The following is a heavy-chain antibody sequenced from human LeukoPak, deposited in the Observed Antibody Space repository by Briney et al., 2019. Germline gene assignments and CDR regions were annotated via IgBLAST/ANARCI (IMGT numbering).Heavy chain of an antibody. CDR1: GFTFTSYA. D-gene: IGHD6-19*01. V-gene: IGHV3-23*01. J-gene: IGHJ3*02. CDR2: ISGSGGST. CDR3: AKELTGIAVAGTLGAFDI. Sequence: GGSLRLSCAASGFTFTSYAMSWVRQAPGKGLEWVSAISGSGGSTYYADSVKGRFTISRDNSNNKLYLQMNSLRAEDTAVYYCAKELTGIAVAGTLGAFDIWGQGTMVTVSS.